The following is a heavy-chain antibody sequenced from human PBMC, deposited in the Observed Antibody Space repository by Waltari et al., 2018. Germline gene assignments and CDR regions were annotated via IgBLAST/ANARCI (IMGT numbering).Heavy chain of an antibody. V-gene: IGHV3-23*04. CDR1: GSTFSSYA. Sequence: EVQLVESGGGLVQPGGSLRLSCAASGSTFSSYAMSWVRRAPVKGVEWGAGISGSGGSTYYSDSVTGRFTISRDNAKNTLYLQRNSLRAEDTAVYYCGISPGAADWYFDLWGRGTLVTVSS. CDR3: GISPGAADWYFDL. CDR2: ISGSGGST. J-gene: IGHJ2*01. D-gene: IGHD1-26*01.